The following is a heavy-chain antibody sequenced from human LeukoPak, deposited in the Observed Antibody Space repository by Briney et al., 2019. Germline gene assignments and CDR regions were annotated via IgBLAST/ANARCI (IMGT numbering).Heavy chain of an antibody. CDR3: ARVDIVATINDY. D-gene: IGHD5-12*01. CDR1: GFTFSSYA. CDR2: IYSGGST. Sequence: PGGSLRLSCAASGFTFSSYAMSWVRQAPGKGLEWVSFIYSGGSTYYADSVKGRFTISRDNSKNTLYLQMNSLRPEDTAVYYCARVDIVATINDYWGQGTLVTVSS. V-gene: IGHV3-66*01. J-gene: IGHJ4*01.